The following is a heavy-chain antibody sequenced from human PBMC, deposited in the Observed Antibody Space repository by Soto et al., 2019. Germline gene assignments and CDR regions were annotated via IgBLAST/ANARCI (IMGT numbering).Heavy chain of an antibody. CDR3: AAGQDRAGGFCNSNSCPYYYAMDV. D-gene: IGHD2-2*01. CDR1: GHRSSSFW. V-gene: IGHV5-10-1*01. J-gene: IGHJ6*02. CDR2: IGPTDSYT. Sequence: GESLKISCKGSGHRSSSFWISWVRQIPGKGLEWMGRIGPTDSYTDYSPSFQGHVTISADKSISTAYLQWSSLKVADTAMYFCAAGQDRAGGFCNSNSCPYYYAMDVWGQGTTVTVSS.